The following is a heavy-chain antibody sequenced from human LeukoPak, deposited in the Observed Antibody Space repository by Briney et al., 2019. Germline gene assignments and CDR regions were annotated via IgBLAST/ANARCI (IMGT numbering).Heavy chain of an antibody. J-gene: IGHJ6*04. V-gene: IGHV1-69*13. D-gene: IGHD1-1*01. Sequence: SVKVSCKASGGTFSSYAISWVRQVPGQGLEWMGGIIPIFGTANYAQKFQGRVTITADESTSTAYMELSSLRSEDTAVYYCARGTTGTTPVRYYYYGMDVWGKGTTVTVSS. CDR1: GGTFSSYA. CDR3: ARGTTGTTPVRYYYYGMDV. CDR2: IIPIFGTA.